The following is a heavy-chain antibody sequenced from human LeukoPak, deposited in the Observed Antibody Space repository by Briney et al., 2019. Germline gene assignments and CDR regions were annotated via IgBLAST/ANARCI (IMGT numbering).Heavy chain of an antibody. CDR3: ARETSWDPIDY. V-gene: IGHV4-61*02. CDR1: GGSISSDSYY. CDR2: IYSSGTT. J-gene: IGHJ4*02. D-gene: IGHD1-26*01. Sequence: PSETLSLTCTVSGGSISSDSYYCNWIRQSAGKGLEWIGRIYSSGTTNYNPSLKSRVTISVDTSKNQFSLKLSSVTAADTAVYYCARETSWDPIDYWGQGTLVTVSS.